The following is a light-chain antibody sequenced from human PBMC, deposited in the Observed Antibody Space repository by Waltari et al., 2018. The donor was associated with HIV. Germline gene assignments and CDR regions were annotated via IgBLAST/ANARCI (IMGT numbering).Light chain of an antibody. V-gene: IGKV4-1*01. CDR3: QQYYSTPRT. J-gene: IGKJ1*01. CDR1: QKILFSSTNKNY. Sequence: DIVLTQSPDSLAVSLGERAPMNCKSSQKILFSSTNKNYLNWYQQRPGQPPRLLIYWASSRESGVPERFTGSGSGTNFTLTISRLQADDVAVYFCQQYYSTPRTFGQGTKV. CDR2: WAS.